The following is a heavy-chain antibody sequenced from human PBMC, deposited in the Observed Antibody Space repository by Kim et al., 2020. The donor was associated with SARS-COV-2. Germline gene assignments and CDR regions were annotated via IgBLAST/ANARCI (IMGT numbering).Heavy chain of an antibody. CDR3: AKDGYSSSWAYYFDY. D-gene: IGHD6-13*01. Sequence: SVQGRFTISRDNSKNTLYLQMNSLRAEDTAVYYCAKDGYSSSWAYYFDYWGQGTLVTVSS. J-gene: IGHJ4*02. V-gene: IGHV3-23*01.